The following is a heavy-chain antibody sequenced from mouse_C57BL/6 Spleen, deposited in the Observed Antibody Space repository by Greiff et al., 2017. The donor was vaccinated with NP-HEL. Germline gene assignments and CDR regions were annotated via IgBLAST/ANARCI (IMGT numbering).Heavy chain of an antibody. CDR2: INPGSGGT. Sequence: VKLQESGAELVRPGTSVKVSCKASGYAFTNYLIEWVKQRPGQGLEWIGVINPGSGGTNYNEKFKGKATLTADKSSSTAYMQLSSLTSEDSAVYFCARYYGNTPFAYWGQGTLVTVSA. CDR1: GYAFTNYL. CDR3: ARYYGNTPFAY. V-gene: IGHV1-54*01. D-gene: IGHD2-1*01. J-gene: IGHJ3*01.